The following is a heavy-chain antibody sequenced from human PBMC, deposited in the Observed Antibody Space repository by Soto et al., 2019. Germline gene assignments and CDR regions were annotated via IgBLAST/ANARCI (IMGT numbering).Heavy chain of an antibody. CDR3: ARHLTNLWRGSPSGYYYWMVV. D-gene: IGHD3-3*01. CDR2: IYPGDSDT. V-gene: IGHV5-51*01. CDR1: GYSFTSYW. Sequence: GESLTLSCKGSGYSFTSYWIGWVRQMPGKGLEWMGIIYPGDSDTRYSPSFQGQVTISADKSISTAYLQGSSLKTSDTAMDYRARHLTNLWRGSPSGYYYWMVVWGQGTTVTVSS. J-gene: IGHJ6*02.